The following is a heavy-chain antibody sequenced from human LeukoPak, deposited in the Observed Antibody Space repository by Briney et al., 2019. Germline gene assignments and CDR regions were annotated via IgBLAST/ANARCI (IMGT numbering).Heavy chain of an antibody. J-gene: IGHJ4*02. Sequence: GGSLRLSCAASGFTFSNYAMSWVRQVPGKGLEWVSALRDSGDTTYYADSVKGRFTISRDNSKNTLYLQMNSLRAEDTAVYYCTTEGLELYFDYWGQGTLVTVSS. CDR2: LRDSGDTT. V-gene: IGHV3-23*01. D-gene: IGHD1-7*01. CDR3: TTEGLELYFDY. CDR1: GFTFSNYA.